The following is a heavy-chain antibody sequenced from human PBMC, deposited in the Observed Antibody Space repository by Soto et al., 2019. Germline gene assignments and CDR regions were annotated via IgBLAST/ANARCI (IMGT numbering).Heavy chain of an antibody. CDR2: IYYSGST. V-gene: IGHV4-31*03. D-gene: IGHD3-22*01. J-gene: IGHJ3*02. Sequence: PSETLSLTCTVSGASTSSGRYFLSWILQHPEKGLEWIGYIYYSGSTYYNPSLKSRVTISVDTSKNQFSLKLSSVTAADTAVYYCARDSSSGDYYDSSGYRRDAFDIRGQGTMVTVSS. CDR1: GASTSSGRYF. CDR3: ARDSSSGDYYDSSGYRRDAFDI.